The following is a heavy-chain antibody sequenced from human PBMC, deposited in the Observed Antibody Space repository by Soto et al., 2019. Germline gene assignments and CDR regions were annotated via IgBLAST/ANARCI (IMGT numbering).Heavy chain of an antibody. CDR2: ISPNSGNT. CDR3: ARDRGVAEVYDVADY. D-gene: IGHD3-3*01. V-gene: IGHV1-18*04. Sequence: QVQLVQSGAEVKKPGASVKVSCRASGYTFTSYGISWVRQAPGQGLEWMGWISPNSGNTEYAQKMLGRVTMTTDTSASTAYMELRNLRSDDTAMYYCARDRGVAEVYDVADYWAQGTLVTVSS. CDR1: GYTFTSYG. J-gene: IGHJ4*02.